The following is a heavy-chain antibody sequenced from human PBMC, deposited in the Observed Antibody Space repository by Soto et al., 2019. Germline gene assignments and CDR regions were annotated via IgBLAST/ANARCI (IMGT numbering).Heavy chain of an antibody. D-gene: IGHD4-17*01. Sequence: ASVKVSCKASGYTFTSYAMHWVRQAPGQRLEWMGWINAGNGNTKYSQKFQGRVTITRDTSASTAYMELSSLTSEDTAVYYCARTVGYYYGMDVWGQGTTVTVSS. J-gene: IGHJ6*02. CDR3: ARTVGYYYGMDV. CDR1: GYTFTSYA. V-gene: IGHV1-3*01. CDR2: INAGNGNT.